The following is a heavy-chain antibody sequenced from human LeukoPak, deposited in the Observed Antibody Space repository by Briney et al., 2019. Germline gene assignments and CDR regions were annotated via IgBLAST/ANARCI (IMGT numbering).Heavy chain of an antibody. CDR2: ISSSSSYI. V-gene: IGHV3-21*01. CDR3: ARGGIVVVPAAMWGEDFDY. CDR1: GFTFSSYS. Sequence: PGGSLRLSCAASGFTFSSYSMNWVRQAPGKGLEWVSSISSSSSYIYYADSVKGRFTISRDNAKNSLYLQMNSLRAEDTAVYYCARGGIVVVPAAMWGEDFDYWGQGTLVTVSS. J-gene: IGHJ4*02. D-gene: IGHD2-2*01.